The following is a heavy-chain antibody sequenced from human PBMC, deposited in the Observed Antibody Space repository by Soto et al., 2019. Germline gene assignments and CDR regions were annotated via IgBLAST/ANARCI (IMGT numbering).Heavy chain of an antibody. CDR2: INHSGST. J-gene: IGHJ5*02. CDR1: GGSFSGYY. Sequence: SETLSLTCAVYGGSFSGYYWSWIRQPPGKGLEWIGEINHSGSTNYNPSLKSRVTISVDTSKNQFSLKLSSVTAADTAVYYCARRKGQWLVYNWSDPWGQGTLVTVSS. V-gene: IGHV4-34*01. CDR3: ARRKGQWLVYNWSDP. D-gene: IGHD6-19*01.